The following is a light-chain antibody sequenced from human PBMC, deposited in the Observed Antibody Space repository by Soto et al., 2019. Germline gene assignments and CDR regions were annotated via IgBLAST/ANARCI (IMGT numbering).Light chain of an antibody. CDR2: GAA. CDR3: QQYGRSPWT. CDR1: QSVSSCY. J-gene: IGKJ1*01. V-gene: IGKV3-20*01. Sequence: EIVLTQSPGTLSLSPGERATLSCRASQSVSSCYLAWYQQKPGQAPRLLIYGAASRATGIPDRFSGSGSGTNFTLTISRLEPEDFAVYYCQQYGRSPWTFGQGTKVEIK.